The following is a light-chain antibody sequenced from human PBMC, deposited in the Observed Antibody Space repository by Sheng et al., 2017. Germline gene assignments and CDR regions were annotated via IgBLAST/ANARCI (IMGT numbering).Light chain of an antibody. Sequence: DIQMTQSPSSLSASVGDRVTITCRASQGISNYLAWYQQKPGKVPKVLIYDASTLQSGVPSRFSGSGSGTDFTLTISSLQPEDVATYYCQKYNSALPLTFGGGTKVEIK. J-gene: IGKJ4*01. CDR1: QGISNY. V-gene: IGKV1-27*01. CDR3: QKYNSALPLT. CDR2: DAS.